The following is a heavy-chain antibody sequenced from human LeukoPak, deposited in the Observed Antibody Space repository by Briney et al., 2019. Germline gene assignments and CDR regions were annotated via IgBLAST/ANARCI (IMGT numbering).Heavy chain of an antibody. Sequence: GGSLRLSCAVSGFTVSSNYMTWVRQGPGKGLEWVSVIYSGGSIYYADSVKGRFTISRDNSKNTLYLQMNSLRAEDTAVYYCARTPSSNWYYFDYWGQGTLVTVSS. CDR3: ARTPSSNWYYFDY. D-gene: IGHD6-13*01. J-gene: IGHJ4*02. V-gene: IGHV3-66*02. CDR1: GFTVSSNY. CDR2: IYSGGSI.